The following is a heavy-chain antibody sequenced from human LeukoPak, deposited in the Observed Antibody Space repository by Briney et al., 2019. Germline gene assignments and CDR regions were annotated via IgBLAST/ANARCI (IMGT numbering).Heavy chain of an antibody. CDR3: AKARANYYGSGSPDFDY. D-gene: IGHD3-10*01. Sequence: GGSLRLSCVASGFIFSNYWMSWVRQAPGKGLEWVSAISGSGGSTYYADSVKGRFTISRDNSKDTMYLQMNSLRAEDTAVYYCAKARANYYGSGSPDFDYWGQGTLVTVSS. CDR2: ISGSGGST. V-gene: IGHV3-23*01. CDR1: GFIFSNYW. J-gene: IGHJ4*02.